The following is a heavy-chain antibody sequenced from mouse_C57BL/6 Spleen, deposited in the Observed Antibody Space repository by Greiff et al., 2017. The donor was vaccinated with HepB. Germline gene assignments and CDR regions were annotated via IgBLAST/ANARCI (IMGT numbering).Heavy chain of an antibody. CDR3: ARSGGNYDYAMDY. D-gene: IGHD2-1*01. Sequence: QVQLQQSGAELVKPGASVKISCKASGYAFSSYWMNWVKQRPGKGLEWIGQIYPGDGDTNYNGKFKGKATLTADKSSSTAYMQLSSLTAEDSAVYFCARSGGNYDYAMDYWGQGTSVTVSS. V-gene: IGHV1-80*01. CDR1: GYAFSSYW. CDR2: IYPGDGDT. J-gene: IGHJ4*01.